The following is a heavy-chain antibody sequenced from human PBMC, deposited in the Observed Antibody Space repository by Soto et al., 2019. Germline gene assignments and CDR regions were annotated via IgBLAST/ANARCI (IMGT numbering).Heavy chain of an antibody. CDR1: GGSFSGYY. J-gene: IGHJ6*03. V-gene: IGHV4-34*01. Sequence: SETLSLTCAVYGGSFSGYYWSWIRQPPGKGLEWIGEINHSGSTNYNPSLKSRVTISVDTSKNQFSLKLSSVTAADTAVYYCARPHYYYYYMDVWGKGTTVTVSS. CDR2: INHSGST. CDR3: ARPHYYYYYMDV.